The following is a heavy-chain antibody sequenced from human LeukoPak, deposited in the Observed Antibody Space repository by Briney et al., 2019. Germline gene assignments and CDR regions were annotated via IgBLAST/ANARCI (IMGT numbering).Heavy chain of an antibody. V-gene: IGHV4-59*12. CDR3: ARDGYYYGSGSYRFDY. Sequence: PSETLSLTCTVSGGSISSYYWSWIRQPPGKGLEWIGYIYYSGSTNYNPSLKSRVTMSVDTSKNQFSLKLSSVTAADTAVYYCARDGYYYGSGSYRFDYWGQGTLVTVSS. CDR2: IYYSGST. J-gene: IGHJ4*02. CDR1: GGSISSYY. D-gene: IGHD3-10*01.